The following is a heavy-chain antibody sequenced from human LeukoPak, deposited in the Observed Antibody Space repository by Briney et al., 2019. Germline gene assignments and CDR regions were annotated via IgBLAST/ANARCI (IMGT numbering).Heavy chain of an antibody. CDR3: AKSIAVASFDY. Sequence: GGSLRLSCAVSGFTVSNNYMSWVRQAPGKGLEWVSGISGSGGSTYYADSVKGQFTISRDNSKNTLYLQMNRLRAEDTAVYYCAKSIAVASFDYWGQGTLVTVSS. CDR2: ISGSGGST. V-gene: IGHV3-23*01. CDR1: GFTVSNNY. D-gene: IGHD6-19*01. J-gene: IGHJ4*02.